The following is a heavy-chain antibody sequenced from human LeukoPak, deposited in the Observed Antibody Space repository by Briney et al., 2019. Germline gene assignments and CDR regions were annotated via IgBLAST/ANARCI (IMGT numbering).Heavy chain of an antibody. J-gene: IGHJ5*02. CDR2: IYYSGYT. CDR3: ASSKTNGDSSGWYAWFDP. CDR1: GGSINSYY. Sequence: SETLSLTCTVSGGSINSYYWSWIRQPPGKGLEWIGYIYYSGYTNYNPSLKSRVTISVDTSKNQFSLKLSSVHAADTAVYYCASSKTNGDSSGWYAWFDPWGQGTLVTVSS. D-gene: IGHD6-19*01. V-gene: IGHV4-59*01.